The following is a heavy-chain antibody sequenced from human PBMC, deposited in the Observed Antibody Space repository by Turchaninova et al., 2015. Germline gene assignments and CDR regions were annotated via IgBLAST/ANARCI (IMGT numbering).Heavy chain of an antibody. V-gene: IGHV3-49*03. Sequence: VRLVESGGGVVQPGRSLRLSCTASGFTLGDFAFTWFRQAPGKGLEWVGFIRSLPYGGTTEYAAAVRGRFTLSRDDSRNTAYLQMNSLKTEDTAVYFFTREKQNKIHYASDIWGQGTMVSVSS. D-gene: IGHD1/OR15-1a*01. CDR2: IRSLPYGGTT. J-gene: IGHJ3*02. CDR3: TREKQNKIHYASDI. CDR1: GFTLGDFA.